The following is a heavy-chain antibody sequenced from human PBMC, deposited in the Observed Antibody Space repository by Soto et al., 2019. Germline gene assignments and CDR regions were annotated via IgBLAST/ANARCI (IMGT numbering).Heavy chain of an antibody. CDR2: ISADGGGT. Sequence: GGSLRLSCAVSGFTLYNYGVSWVRQAPGKGLEWVSYISADGGGTYYADSGKGRFTISRDNSKRTLFLQMNRLRVEDTAVYYCARRDTSGSYYFDYWGQGTLVTVSS. D-gene: IGHD3-22*01. J-gene: IGHJ4*02. CDR1: GFTLYNYG. V-gene: IGHV3-23*01. CDR3: ARRDTSGSYYFDY.